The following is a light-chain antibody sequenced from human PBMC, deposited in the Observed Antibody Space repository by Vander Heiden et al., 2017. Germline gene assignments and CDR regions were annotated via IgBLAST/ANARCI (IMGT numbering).Light chain of an antibody. CDR2: WAS. CDR1: QSVLYSSNNKNY. CDR3: QEYDSTPLT. Sequence: DIVMTQSPDSMAVSLGERATINCKSSQSVLYSSNNKNYLAWYQQKPLQPPKLLIYWASTRESGVPDRFSGSGSGTDFTLTISSLQAEDVAVYYSQEYDSTPLTSGGGTKVEIK. V-gene: IGKV4-1*01. J-gene: IGKJ4*01.